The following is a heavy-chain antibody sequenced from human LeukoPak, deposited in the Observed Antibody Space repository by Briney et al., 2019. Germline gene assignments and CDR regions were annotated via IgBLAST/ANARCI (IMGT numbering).Heavy chain of an antibody. J-gene: IGHJ4*02. D-gene: IGHD2-2*01. CDR3: ARVNCSSTSCRSKFLDY. V-gene: IGHV1-8*01. CDR2: MNPNSAYT. Sequence: GASVKVSCKASGYTFTNYDINWVRQATGQGLEWMGWMNPNSAYTGYAQKFQGRVTMTRNTSISTAYMELSSLRSEDTAVYYCARVNCSSTSCRSKFLDYWGQGTLVTVSS. CDR1: GYTFTNYD.